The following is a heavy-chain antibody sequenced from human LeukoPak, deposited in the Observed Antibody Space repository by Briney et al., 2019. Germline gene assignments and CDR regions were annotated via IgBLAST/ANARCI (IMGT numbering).Heavy chain of an antibody. J-gene: IGHJ4*02. Sequence: GASVKVSCKASGYTFTSYDINWVRQATGQGLEWMGWMNPNSGNTGYAQKFQGRVTITRNTSISTAYMELSSLRSEDTAVYHCARSPRDSSSWLDYWGQGTLVTVSS. CDR1: GYTFTSYD. CDR3: ARSPRDSSSWLDY. D-gene: IGHD6-13*01. CDR2: MNPNSGNT. V-gene: IGHV1-8*03.